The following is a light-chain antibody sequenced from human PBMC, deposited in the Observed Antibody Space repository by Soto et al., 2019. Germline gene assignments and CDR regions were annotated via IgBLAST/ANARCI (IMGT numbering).Light chain of an antibody. CDR2: EVS. CDR1: STDFVSYNR. CDR3: SSFTSKSTLI. Sequence: QSVLTQPPSVSGSPGQSVTISCTGTSTDFVSYNRVSWYQQPPGTAPKLMIYEVSKRPSGVPDRFSGSKSGNTASLTISGLQAEDEAHYYCSSFTSKSTLIFGGGTKVTVL. J-gene: IGLJ2*01. V-gene: IGLV2-18*02.